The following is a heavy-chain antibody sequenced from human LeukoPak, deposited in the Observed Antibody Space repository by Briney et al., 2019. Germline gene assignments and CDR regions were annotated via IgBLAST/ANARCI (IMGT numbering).Heavy chain of an antibody. D-gene: IGHD5-24*01. CDR3: ARDVEMAIFDY. CDR2: ISYDGSNK. CDR1: GFTSSSYS. V-gene: IGHV3-30*03. Sequence: GGSLRLSCAASGFTSSSYSMNWVRQAPGKGLEWVAVISYDGSNKYYADSVKGRFTISRDNSKNTLYLQMNGLRAEDTAVYYCARDVEMAIFDYWGQGTLVTVSS. J-gene: IGHJ4*02.